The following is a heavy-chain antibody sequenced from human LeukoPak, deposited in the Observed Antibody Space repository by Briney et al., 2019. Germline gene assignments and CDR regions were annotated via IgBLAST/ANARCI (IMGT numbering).Heavy chain of an antibody. CDR2: IYYSGST. J-gene: IGHJ4*02. CDR3: ARDDTAAGFDY. D-gene: IGHD6-13*01. V-gene: IGHV4-59*01. Sequence: PSETLSLTCTVSGGSISSYYWSWIRQPPGKGLEWIGYIYYSGSTNYNPSLKSRVTISVDTSKNQFSPKLSSVTAADTAVYYCARDDTAAGFDYWGQGTLVTVSS. CDR1: GGSISSYY.